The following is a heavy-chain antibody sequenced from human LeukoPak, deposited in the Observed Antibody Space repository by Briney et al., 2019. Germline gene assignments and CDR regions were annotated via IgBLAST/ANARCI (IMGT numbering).Heavy chain of an antibody. V-gene: IGHV4-61*01. CDR2: IYYSGST. CDR1: GGSVSSGSYY. J-gene: IGHJ4*02. D-gene: IGHD2-15*01. Sequence: PSETLSLTCTVSGGSVSSGSYYWSWIRQPPGKGLEWIGYIYYSGSTNYNPSLKSRVTISVDTSKNQFSLKLSSVTAADMAVYYCARGVVVAASPDYFDYWGQGTLVTVSS. CDR3: ARGVVVAASPDYFDY.